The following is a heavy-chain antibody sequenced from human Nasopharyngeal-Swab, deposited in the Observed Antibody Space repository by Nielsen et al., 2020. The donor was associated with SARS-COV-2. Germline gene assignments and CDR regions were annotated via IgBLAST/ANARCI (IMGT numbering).Heavy chain of an antibody. CDR2: ISGSGGST. D-gene: IGHD3-10*01. V-gene: IGHV3-23*01. CDR1: GFTFSSYA. J-gene: IGHJ4*02. Sequence: GGSLRLSCAASGFTFSSYAMSWVRQAPGKGLEWVSAISGSGGSTYYADSVKGRFTISRDNSKNTLYLQMNSLRAEDTAVYYCAKDREATYCYGSGSFDYWGQGTLGTVSS. CDR3: AKDREATYCYGSGSFDY.